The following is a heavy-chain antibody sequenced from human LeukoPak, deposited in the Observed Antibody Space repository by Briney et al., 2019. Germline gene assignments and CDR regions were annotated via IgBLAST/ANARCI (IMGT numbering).Heavy chain of an antibody. V-gene: IGHV1-2*02. CDR2: INPNSGGT. CDR3: VTTSSWHFYFDY. D-gene: IGHD6-13*01. Sequence: ASVKVSCKASGYTFNGYYMSWVRQAPGQGLEWMGWINPNSGGTNYAQKFQGRVTMTRDTSTSTAYMELSRLRSDDTAVYYCVTTSSWHFYFDYWGQGTLVTVSS. CDR1: GYTFNGYY. J-gene: IGHJ4*02.